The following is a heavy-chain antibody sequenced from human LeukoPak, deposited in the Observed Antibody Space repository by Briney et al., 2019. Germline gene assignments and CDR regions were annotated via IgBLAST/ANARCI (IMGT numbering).Heavy chain of an antibody. Sequence: GGSLRLSCAASGFTFSSYSMNWVRQAPGKGLEWVSSISSSSSYIYYADSVKGRFNIPRDNAKNSLYLQMNSLRAEDTAVYYCGRVVERGYSYGLYYYYYYMDVWGKGTTVTVSS. D-gene: IGHD5-18*01. V-gene: IGHV3-21*01. CDR1: GFTFSSYS. CDR2: ISSSSSYI. J-gene: IGHJ6*03. CDR3: GRVVERGYSYGLYYYYYYMDV.